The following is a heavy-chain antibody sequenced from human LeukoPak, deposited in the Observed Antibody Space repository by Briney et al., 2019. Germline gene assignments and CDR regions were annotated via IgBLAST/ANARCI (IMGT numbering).Heavy chain of an antibody. D-gene: IGHD7-27*01. CDR3: ARRPAGLGIGRVGGPFDM. CDR2: IYPGDSDT. CDR1: GYSFTSYW. J-gene: IGHJ3*02. V-gene: IGHV5-51*01. Sequence: GESLKISCKGSGYSFTSYWIGWVRQMPGKGLEWMGIIYPGDSDTRYSPSFQGQVTISADKSIGTTYLQWSSLKASDTAMYYCARRPAGLGIGRVGGPFDMWGQGTMVTVSS.